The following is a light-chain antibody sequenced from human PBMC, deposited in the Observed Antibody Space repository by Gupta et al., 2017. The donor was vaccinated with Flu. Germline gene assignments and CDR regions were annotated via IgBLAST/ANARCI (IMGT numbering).Light chain of an antibody. CDR3: RQSVTTRYT. CDR1: ETISSH. Sequence: DIQMTQSPSSLSASVGDRVIITCRASETISSHNLNWYQQKPGKAPKVLIYAASSLQSGVPSTLSDSGPRTDFTLTMTRLHPEDFATYYCRQSVTTRYTSGEGSKIEMK. V-gene: IGKV1-39*01. J-gene: IGKJ2*01. CDR2: AAS.